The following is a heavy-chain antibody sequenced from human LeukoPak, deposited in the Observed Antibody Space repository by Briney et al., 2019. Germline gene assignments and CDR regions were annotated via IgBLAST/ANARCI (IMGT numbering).Heavy chain of an antibody. D-gene: IGHD2-2*01. Sequence: GGSLKLSCAASGFTFSSYAMHWVRQAPGKGLEWVAVIWYDGSNKYYADSVKGRFTISRDNSKNTLYLQMNSLRAEDTAVYYCASRVVVPAANMDVWGKGTTVTVSS. CDR1: GFTFSSYA. CDR2: IWYDGSNK. CDR3: ASRVVVPAANMDV. J-gene: IGHJ6*04. V-gene: IGHV3-33*01.